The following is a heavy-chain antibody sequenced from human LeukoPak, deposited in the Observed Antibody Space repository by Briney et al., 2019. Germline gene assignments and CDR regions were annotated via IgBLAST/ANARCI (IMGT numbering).Heavy chain of an antibody. V-gene: IGHV3-21*01. CDR1: GFTFSSYS. CDR3: ARGLGFGELLG. Sequence: GGSLRLSCAASGFTFSSYSMNWVRQAPGKGLEWVSSISSSGSYIYYADSVKGRFTISRDNAKNSLYLQMNSLRAEDTAVYYCARGLGFGELLGWGQGTLVTVSS. CDR2: ISSSGSYI. J-gene: IGHJ4*02. D-gene: IGHD3-10*01.